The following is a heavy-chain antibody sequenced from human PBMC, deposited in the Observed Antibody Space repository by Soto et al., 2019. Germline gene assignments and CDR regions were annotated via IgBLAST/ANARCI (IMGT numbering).Heavy chain of an antibody. CDR3: ARGYDSSGYSKLNWFDP. J-gene: IGHJ5*02. CDR1: GGSISSGGYS. CDR2: IYHSGST. Sequence: PSETLSLTCAVSGGSISSGGYSWSWIRQPPGKGLEWIGYIYHSGSTYYNPSLKSRVTISVDRSKNQFSLKLSSVTAADTAVYYCARGYDSSGYSKLNWFDPWGQGTLVTVSS. D-gene: IGHD3-22*01. V-gene: IGHV4-30-2*01.